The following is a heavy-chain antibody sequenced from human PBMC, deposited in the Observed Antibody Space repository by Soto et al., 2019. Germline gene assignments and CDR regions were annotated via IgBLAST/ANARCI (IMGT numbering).Heavy chain of an antibody. Sequence: QVQLQESGPGLVKPSGTLSLICTVSSGSVTDRNWWSWVRQPPGKGLEWIGEVYQSGSANYNPSLRTRVTISVDTSKNQFSLQLSSVTAADTAVYYCARGYGSGKYLGGNWFDPWGQGTLVTVSS. D-gene: IGHD3-10*01. CDR3: ARGYGSGKYLGGNWFDP. J-gene: IGHJ5*02. CDR2: VYQSGSA. V-gene: IGHV4-4*02. CDR1: SGSVTDRNW.